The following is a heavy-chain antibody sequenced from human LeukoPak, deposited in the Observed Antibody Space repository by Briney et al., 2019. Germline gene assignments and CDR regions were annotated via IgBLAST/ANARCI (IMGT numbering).Heavy chain of an antibody. CDR1: GGSFSGYY. Sequence: PSETLSLTCAVYGGSFSGYYWSWIRQPPGKGLEWIGEINHSGSTNYNPSLKSRVTISVDTSKNQFSLKLSSVTAADTAVYYCARTGGLDSSGYDYWGRGTLVTVSS. CDR3: ARTGGLDSSGYDY. V-gene: IGHV4-34*01. CDR2: INHSGST. J-gene: IGHJ4*02. D-gene: IGHD3-22*01.